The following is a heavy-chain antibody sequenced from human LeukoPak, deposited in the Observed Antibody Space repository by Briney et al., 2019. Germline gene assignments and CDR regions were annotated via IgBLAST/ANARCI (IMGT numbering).Heavy chain of an antibody. Sequence: ESLKISCKGSAYSFSSYWIAWVRQMPGKGLELMGIIYPDDSDTRYSPSFQGQVTISADKSVSTAYLQWSSLKASDTAMYYCARATTGTRTIDYWGQGTLVTVSS. CDR3: ARATTGTRTIDY. V-gene: IGHV5-51*01. CDR2: IYPDDSDT. J-gene: IGHJ4*02. D-gene: IGHD1-7*01. CDR1: AYSFSSYW.